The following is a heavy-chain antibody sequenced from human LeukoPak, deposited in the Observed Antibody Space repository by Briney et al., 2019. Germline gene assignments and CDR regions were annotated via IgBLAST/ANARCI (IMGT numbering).Heavy chain of an antibody. J-gene: IGHJ3*02. CDR1: GYTFTGYY. D-gene: IGHD2-2*02. V-gene: IGHV1-2*02. CDR3: ARVSYCSSTSCYSDAFDI. CDR2: INPNSGGT. Sequence: ASVKVSCKASGYTFTGYYMHWVRQAPGQGLEWMGWINPNSGGTNYAQKFQGRVTMTRDTSISTAYMELSRLGSDDTAVYYCARVSYCSSTSCYSDAFDIWGQGTMVTVSS.